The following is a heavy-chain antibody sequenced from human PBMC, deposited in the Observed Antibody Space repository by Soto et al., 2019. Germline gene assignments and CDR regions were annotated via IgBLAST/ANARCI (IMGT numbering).Heavy chain of an antibody. D-gene: IGHD2-8*01. CDR1: GGSFSGYY. CDR3: ARGKVVGMVYYYYYGTDV. J-gene: IGHJ6*02. Sequence: SETLSLTCAVYGGSFSGYYWSWIRQPPGKGLEWIGEINHSGSTNYNPSLKSRVTISVDTSKNQFSLKLSSVTAADTAVYYCARGKVVGMVYYYYYGTDVPGPATTLTVSS. V-gene: IGHV4-34*01. CDR2: INHSGST.